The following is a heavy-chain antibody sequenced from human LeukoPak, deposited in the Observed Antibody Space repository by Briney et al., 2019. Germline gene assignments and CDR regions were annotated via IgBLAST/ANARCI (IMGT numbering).Heavy chain of an antibody. CDR3: ARDRPDCSGGSCYFAGYYYYYMDV. J-gene: IGHJ6*03. Sequence: SETLSLTCTVSGGSISSSSYYWSWIRQPPGKGLEWIGSIYYSGSTYYNPSLKSRVTISVDTSKNQFSLKLSSVTAADTAVYYCARDRPDCSGGSCYFAGYYYYYMDVWGKGTTVTISS. CDR1: GGSISSSSYY. CDR2: IYYSGST. V-gene: IGHV4-39*07. D-gene: IGHD2-15*01.